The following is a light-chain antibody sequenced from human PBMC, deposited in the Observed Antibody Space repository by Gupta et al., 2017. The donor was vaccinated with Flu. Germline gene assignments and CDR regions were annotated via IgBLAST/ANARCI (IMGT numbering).Light chain of an antibody. CDR3: QTWGTGIQGV. J-gene: IGLJ3*02. CDR1: SGHSSDA. CDR2: LNSDGSH. V-gene: IGLV4-69*01. Sequence: QLVLPLSPSPSASLGASLKLTCTLSSGHSSDAIAWHQQQREKGPRYLMKLNSDGSHSKGDGIPDRFSGSSSGAERYLTISSLQAEDEADYYCQTWGTGIQGVFGGGTKLTVL.